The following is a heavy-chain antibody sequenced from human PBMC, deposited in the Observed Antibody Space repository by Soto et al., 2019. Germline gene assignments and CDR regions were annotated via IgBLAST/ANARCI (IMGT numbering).Heavy chain of an antibody. J-gene: IGHJ4*02. Sequence: WGSLPVSCASSGFTVSDNYMAWVRQAPGKGLEWVSVLYSAGNAYYADSVQGRFTISRDDSKNTLYLQMNRLRAEDTAVYYCARDKGAGWYYFDSWGQGTLVTVSS. CDR1: GFTVSDNY. V-gene: IGHV3-53*01. D-gene: IGHD6-19*01. CDR3: ARDKGAGWYYFDS. CDR2: LYSAGNA.